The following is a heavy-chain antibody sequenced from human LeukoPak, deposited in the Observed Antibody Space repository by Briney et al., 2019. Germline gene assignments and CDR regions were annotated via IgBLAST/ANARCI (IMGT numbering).Heavy chain of an antibody. J-gene: IGHJ4*01. CDR3: ARGVVKFGVDY. V-gene: IGHV3-21*01. CDR1: GFTFSSYG. D-gene: IGHD3-10*01. CDR2: ITTSGGST. Sequence: PGGSLRLSCAASGFTFSSYGMHWVRQAPGKGLAWVSAITTSGGSTYYADSVKGRFTISRDNAKNSLYLQMNSLRAEDTAVYYCARGVVKFGVDYWGQEPWSPSPQ.